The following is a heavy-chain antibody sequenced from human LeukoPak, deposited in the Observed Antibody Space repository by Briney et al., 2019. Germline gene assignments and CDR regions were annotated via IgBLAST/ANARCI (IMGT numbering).Heavy chain of an antibody. CDR2: IRYDGSNK. CDR1: GFTFSSYG. CDR3: AKDPSISGSYDY. D-gene: IGHD1-26*01. Sequence: PGGSLRLSCGASGFTFSSYGMHWVRQAPGKGLEWVAFIRYDGSNKYYADSVKGRFTISRDNSKNTLYLQMNSLRAEDTAVYYCAKDPSISGSYDYWGQGTLVTVSS. V-gene: IGHV3-30*02. J-gene: IGHJ4*02.